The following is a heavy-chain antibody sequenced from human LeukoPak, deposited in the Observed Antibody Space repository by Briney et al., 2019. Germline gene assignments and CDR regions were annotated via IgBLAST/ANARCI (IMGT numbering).Heavy chain of an antibody. D-gene: IGHD3-9*01. V-gene: IGHV3-66*02. Sequence: GGSLRLSCAASGFTVSSNYMSWVRQAPGKGLEWVSVIYSGGSTYYADSVKGRFTISRDNSKNTLYLQMNSLRAEDTAVYYCAKDLGNYDILTGYYLSYYYYGMVVWGQGTTVTVSS. CDR1: GFTVSSNY. J-gene: IGHJ6*02. CDR3: AKDLGNYDILTGYYLSYYYYGMVV. CDR2: IYSGGST.